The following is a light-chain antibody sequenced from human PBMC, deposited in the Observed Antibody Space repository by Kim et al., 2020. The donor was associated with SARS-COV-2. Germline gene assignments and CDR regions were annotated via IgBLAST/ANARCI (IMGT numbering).Light chain of an antibody. J-gene: IGLJ3*02. CDR1: SSNIGSNY. CDR2: RNN. V-gene: IGLV1-47*01. CDR3: AAWDDSLNGSV. Sequence: GQRVTISCSGSSSNIGSNYVYWYQQLPGTAPKLLIYRNNQRPSGVPDRFSGSKSGTSASLAISGLQSEDEADYYCAAWDDSLNGSVFGGGTQLTVL.